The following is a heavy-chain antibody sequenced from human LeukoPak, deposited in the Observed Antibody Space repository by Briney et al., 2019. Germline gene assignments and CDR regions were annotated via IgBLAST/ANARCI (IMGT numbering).Heavy chain of an antibody. V-gene: IGHV4-59*01. CDR3: ARGVYIAAAQYGY. CDR1: GGSIGTYS. Sequence: TSETLSLTCTVSGGSIGTYSWNWIRQPPGKGLEWIRYIYYSGTTNYNPSLKSRVTISVDTSKNQFTLKLSSVTAADTAVYYCARGVYIAAAQYGYWGQGTLVTVSS. D-gene: IGHD6-13*01. J-gene: IGHJ4*02. CDR2: IYYSGTT.